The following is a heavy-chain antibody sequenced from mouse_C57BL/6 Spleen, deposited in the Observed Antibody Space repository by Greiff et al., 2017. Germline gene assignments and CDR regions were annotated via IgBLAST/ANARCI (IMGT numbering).Heavy chain of an antibody. Sequence: EVQLQQSGPELVKPGASVKISCKASGYTFTDYYMNWVKQSHGKSLEWIGDINPNNGGTSYNQKFKGKATLTVDKSSSTAYMELRSLTSEDSAVYYCARWELLRSDYWGQGTTLTVSS. D-gene: IGHD1-1*01. V-gene: IGHV1-26*01. J-gene: IGHJ2*01. CDR3: ARWELLRSDY. CDR1: GYTFTDYY. CDR2: INPNNGGT.